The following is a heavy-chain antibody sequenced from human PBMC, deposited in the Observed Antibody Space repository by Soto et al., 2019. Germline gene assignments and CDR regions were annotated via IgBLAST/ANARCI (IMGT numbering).Heavy chain of an antibody. CDR3: AKDFVYYGSGISSFDY. CDR2: ISGSCGST. V-gene: IGHV3-23*01. J-gene: IGHJ4*02. CDR1: GFTFSSYA. D-gene: IGHD3-10*01. Sequence: EVQLLESGGGLVQPGGSLRLSCAASGFTFSSYAMSWVRQAPGKGLEWVSAISGSCGSTYYADSVKGRFTISRDNSKNTLYLQMNSLRAEDTAVYYCAKDFVYYGSGISSFDYWGQGTLVTVSS.